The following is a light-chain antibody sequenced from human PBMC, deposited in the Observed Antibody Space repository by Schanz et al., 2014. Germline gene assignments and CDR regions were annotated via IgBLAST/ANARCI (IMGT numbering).Light chain of an antibody. V-gene: IGKV3-15*01. CDR1: QSISSS. CDR3: QQYNNWPPT. CDR2: GAS. J-gene: IGKJ5*01. Sequence: EIVLTQSPATLSLSPGDRATLSCGASQSISSSFVAWYQRQPGLAPRLLIYGASNRATGITARISGSGSGTEFTLTISSLQSEDFAVYYCQQYNNWPPTFGQGTRLEIK.